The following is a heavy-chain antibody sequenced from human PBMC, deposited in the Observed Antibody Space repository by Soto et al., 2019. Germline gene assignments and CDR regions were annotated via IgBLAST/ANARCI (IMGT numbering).Heavy chain of an antibody. CDR3: ARHGVAEYYYYGMDV. Sequence: GGSLKISCKGSGYSFIRYWIGWVRQMPGKGLEWMGIIYPGDSDTRYSPSFQGQVTISADKSISTAYLQWSSLKASDIAMYYCARHGVAEYYYYGMDVWGQGTTVTVSS. V-gene: IGHV5-51*01. CDR2: IYPGDSDT. J-gene: IGHJ6*02. D-gene: IGHD2-15*01. CDR1: GYSFIRYW.